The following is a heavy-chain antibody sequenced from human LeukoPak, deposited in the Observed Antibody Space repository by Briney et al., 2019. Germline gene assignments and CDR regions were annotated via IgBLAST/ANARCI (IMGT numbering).Heavy chain of an antibody. CDR3: VRGPHIAATFY. Sequence: GGSLRLSCAASGFTFSSYSMNWVRRAPGKGREWGSSISSSSSYIYYADSVKGRFTIYRDNAKNSLYLQMNSLRAEDTAVYYCVRGPHIAATFYWGQGTLVTVSS. V-gene: IGHV3-21*01. CDR2: ISSSSSYI. D-gene: IGHD6-25*01. CDR1: GFTFSSYS. J-gene: IGHJ4*02.